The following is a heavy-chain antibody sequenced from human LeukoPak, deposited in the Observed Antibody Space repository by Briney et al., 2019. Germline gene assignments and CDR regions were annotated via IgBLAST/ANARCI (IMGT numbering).Heavy chain of an antibody. V-gene: IGHV3-74*01. CDR2: ISSDGITT. D-gene: IGHD3-3*01. J-gene: IGHJ3*01. CDR3: ARMEVA. CDR1: GFTFSSSW. Sequence: GGSLRLSCAASGFTFSSSWMHWVRQVPGKGLVWVSRISSDGITTNYADSVKGRFTISRDNAKYTVYLQMNSLRAEDTAVYYCARMEVAWGQGTIVTVSS.